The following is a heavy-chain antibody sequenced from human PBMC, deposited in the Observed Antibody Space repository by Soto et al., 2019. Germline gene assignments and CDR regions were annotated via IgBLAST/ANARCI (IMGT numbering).Heavy chain of an antibody. J-gene: IGHJ3*02. CDR2: MNPNSGNT. V-gene: IGHV1-8*01. CDR1: GYTFTSYD. D-gene: IGHD4-17*01. Sequence: GASVKVSCKASGYTFTSYDINWVRQATGQGLEWMGWMNPNSGNTGYAQKFQGRVTMTRNTSISTAYMELSSLRSEDTAVYYCAKSVTTNFDAFDIWGRGTMVTVSS. CDR3: AKSVTTNFDAFDI.